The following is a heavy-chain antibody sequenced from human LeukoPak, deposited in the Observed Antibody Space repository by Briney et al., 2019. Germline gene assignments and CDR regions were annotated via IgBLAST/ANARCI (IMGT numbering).Heavy chain of an antibody. V-gene: IGHV1-69*13. CDR1: GGTFSSYA. CDR2: IIPIFGTA. CDR3: ARGYSYGHYFDY. J-gene: IGHJ4*02. D-gene: IGHD5-18*01. Sequence: SVKVSCKASGGTFSSYAISWVRQAPGQGLGWMGGIIPIFGTANYAQKFQGRVTITADESTSTAYMELSSLRSEDTAVYYCARGYSYGHYFDYWGQGTLVTVSS.